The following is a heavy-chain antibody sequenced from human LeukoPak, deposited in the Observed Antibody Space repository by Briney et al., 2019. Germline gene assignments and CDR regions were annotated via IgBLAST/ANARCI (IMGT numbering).Heavy chain of an antibody. CDR3: ARARRFLEWLLSY. CDR2: ISSSSSYI. Sequence: GGSLRLSCAASGFTFSSYSMNWVRQAPGKGPEWVSSISSSSSYIYYADSVKGRFTISRDNAKNSLYLQMNSLRAEDTAVYYCARARRFLEWLLSYWGQGTLVTVSS. D-gene: IGHD3-3*01. J-gene: IGHJ4*02. CDR1: GFTFSSYS. V-gene: IGHV3-21*01.